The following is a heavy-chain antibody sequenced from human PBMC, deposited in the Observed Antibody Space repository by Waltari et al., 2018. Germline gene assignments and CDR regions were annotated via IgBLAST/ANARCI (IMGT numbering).Heavy chain of an antibody. CDR1: GFTFRSYG. CDR2: IWNDGSKE. D-gene: IGHD6-19*01. CDR3: ARDDYTSGWFLGY. J-gene: IGHJ4*02. V-gene: IGHV3-33*01. Sequence: QVHLVESGGGVVQPGRSPRLSCAASGFTFRSYGMHWGRQAPGKGLGWVAVIWNDGSKEYYADSVRGRFTISRDNSKNTLYLQMNSLRAEDTAVYYCARDDYTSGWFLGYWGQGTLVTVSS.